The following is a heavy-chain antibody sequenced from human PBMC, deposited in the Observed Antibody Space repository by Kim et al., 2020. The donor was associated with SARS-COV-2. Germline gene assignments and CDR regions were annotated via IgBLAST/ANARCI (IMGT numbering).Heavy chain of an antibody. CDR3: ARARGKADNWFDP. CDR2: FYSASST. Sequence: GGPLRLSCAASGFTVSSNYMSWVRQAPGKGLEWVSTFYSASSTYYADSARGRFTISRDNSKNTVYLQMDSLRAEDTAVYYCARARGKADNWFDPWGQGTLVTVSS. J-gene: IGHJ5*02. CDR1: GFTVSSNY. V-gene: IGHV3-66*01. D-gene: IGHD1-26*01.